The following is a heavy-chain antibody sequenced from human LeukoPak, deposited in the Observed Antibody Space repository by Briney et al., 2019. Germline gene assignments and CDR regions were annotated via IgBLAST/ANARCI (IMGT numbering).Heavy chain of an antibody. J-gene: IGHJ3*02. CDR2: IYHSGST. D-gene: IGHD4-17*01. CDR3: ARSDYGRDAFDI. Sequence: SETLSLTCTVSGGSISSGGYYWSWIRQPPGKGLEWIGYIYHSGSTYYNPSLKSRVTISVDRSKNQFSLKLSSVTAADTAVYYCARSDYGRDAFDIWGQGTMVTVSS. V-gene: IGHV4-30-2*01. CDR1: GGSISSGGYY.